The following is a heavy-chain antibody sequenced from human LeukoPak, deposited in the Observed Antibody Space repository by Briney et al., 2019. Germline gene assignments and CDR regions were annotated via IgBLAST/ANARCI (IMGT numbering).Heavy chain of an antibody. Sequence: PSETLSLTCTVSGGSLSSYYWSWIRQPPGRGLEWIGYIYYSGSTNYNPSLKSRVTISVDTSKNQFSLKLISVTAADTAVYYCARVNNTNNEFFDYWGQGTLVTVSS. CDR1: GGSLSSYY. D-gene: IGHD1/OR15-1a*01. V-gene: IGHV4-59*01. J-gene: IGHJ4*02. CDR3: ARVNNTNNEFFDY. CDR2: IYYSGST.